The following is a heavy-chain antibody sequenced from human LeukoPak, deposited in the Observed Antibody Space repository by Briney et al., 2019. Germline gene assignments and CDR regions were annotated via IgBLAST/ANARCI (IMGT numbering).Heavy chain of an antibody. CDR1: GGSFSGYY. CDR2: INHSGST. J-gene: IGHJ4*02. D-gene: IGHD3-3*01. CDR3: ARFWSGYYPYLDY. V-gene: IGHV4-34*01. Sequence: SETLSLTCAVYGGSFSGYYWSWIRQPPGKGLEWIGEINHSGSTNYNPSLKSRVTISVGTSKNQFSLKLSSVTAADTAVYYCARFWSGYYPYLDYWGQGTLVTVSS.